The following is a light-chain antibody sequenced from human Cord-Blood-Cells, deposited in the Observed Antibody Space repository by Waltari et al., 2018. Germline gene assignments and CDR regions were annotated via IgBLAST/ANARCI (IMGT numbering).Light chain of an antibody. J-gene: IGLJ3*02. CDR3: CSYAGSSTWV. CDR2: EGS. V-gene: IGLV2-23*01. Sequence: QSALTQPASVSRSPGQSITISCTGTSSDVGRDNLVSWYQQHPGKAPKLMFYEGSKRPSGVSNRFSGSKSGNTASLTISGLQAEDEADYYCCSYAGSSTWVFGGGTKLTVL. CDR1: SSDVGRDNL.